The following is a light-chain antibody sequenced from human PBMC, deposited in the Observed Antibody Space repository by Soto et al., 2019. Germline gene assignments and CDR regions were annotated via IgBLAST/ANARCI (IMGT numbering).Light chain of an antibody. V-gene: IGKV3-20*01. Sequence: VLTQSPGTLSLSPGERATLSCRASQSLSSNLAWYQQRPGQAPRLLIYGASNRATGIPDRFSGSGSGTDFTLTISRLEPEDFAVYYCQQYGRSGTFGQGTKVDIK. CDR2: GAS. CDR1: QSLSSN. CDR3: QQYGRSGT. J-gene: IGKJ1*01.